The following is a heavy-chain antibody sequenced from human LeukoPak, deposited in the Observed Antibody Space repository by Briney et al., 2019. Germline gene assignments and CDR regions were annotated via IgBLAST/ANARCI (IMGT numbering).Heavy chain of an antibody. CDR1: GYTFTSYC. D-gene: IGHD1-26*01. CDR3: ARARRLSRSYGWLDVAFDI. CDR2: ISANSGNT. Sequence: ASVKVSCKASGYTFTSYCINWVRQAPGQGLEWMGWISANSGNTNYAQKLQGRVTMTTDTTTSTAYMELRSLRSDDTAVYYCARARRLSRSYGWLDVAFDIWGQGTMLTVSS. J-gene: IGHJ3*02. V-gene: IGHV1-18*01.